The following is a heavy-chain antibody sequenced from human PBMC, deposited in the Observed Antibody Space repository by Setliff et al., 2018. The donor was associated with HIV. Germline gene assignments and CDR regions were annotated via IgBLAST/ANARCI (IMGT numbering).Heavy chain of an antibody. V-gene: IGHV4-39*07. CDR1: GGSISSTSYY. J-gene: IGHJ4*02. CDR2: IYYTGST. CDR3: ARANFWSGYYGY. D-gene: IGHD3-3*01. Sequence: PSETLSLTCTVSGGSISSTSYYWGWIRQPPGKGLEWIGAIYYTGSTYYNPSLRSRVTISVDTSKNQFSLKLSSVTAADTAVYYCARANFWSGYYGYWGQGTLVTVSS.